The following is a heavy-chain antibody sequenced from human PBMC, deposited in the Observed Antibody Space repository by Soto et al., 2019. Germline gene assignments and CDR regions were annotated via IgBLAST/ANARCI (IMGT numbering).Heavy chain of an antibody. V-gene: IGHV3-30*18. CDR2: ISDDGSDK. CDR3: AKDQTQACDL. CDR1: GFTFNIYG. Sequence: QVHLVESGGGVVQPGRSLRLSCAVSGFTFNIYGMYWVRQTPGKGPEWVAVISDDGSDKYYADSVKGRFTISRDNSKNTLYLQMNSLRVQDTAIYYCAKDQTQACDLWCQWTMVTVSS. J-gene: IGHJ3*01.